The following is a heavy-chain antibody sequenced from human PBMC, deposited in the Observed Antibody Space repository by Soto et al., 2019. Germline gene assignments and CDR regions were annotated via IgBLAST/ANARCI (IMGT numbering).Heavy chain of an antibody. V-gene: IGHV3-33*01. CDR3: ARDAYSSSSIFDY. D-gene: IGHD6-6*01. J-gene: IGHJ4*02. CDR1: GFSFSSYG. Sequence: GGSLGLSCAASGFSFSSYGMQWVRQAPGKGLEWVAVIWYDGSNKYYADSVKGRFTISRDNSKNTLYLQMNSLRAEDTAVYYCARDAYSSSSIFDYWGQGTLVTVSS. CDR2: IWYDGSNK.